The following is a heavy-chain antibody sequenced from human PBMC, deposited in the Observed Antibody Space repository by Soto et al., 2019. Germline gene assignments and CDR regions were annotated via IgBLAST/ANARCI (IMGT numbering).Heavy chain of an antibody. V-gene: IGHV3-30-3*01. J-gene: IGHJ6*01. D-gene: IGHD4-4*01. CDR1: GFTFSSYA. CDR2: ISYDGSNK. Sequence: GGSLRLSCAASGFTFSSYAMHWVRQAPGKGLEWVAVISYDGSNKYYADSVKGRFTISRDNSKNTLYLQMNSLRAEDTAVYYCARDAVTTVTMLKYYYYGMDVWGQGTTVTVSS. CDR3: ARDAVTTVTMLKYYYYGMDV.